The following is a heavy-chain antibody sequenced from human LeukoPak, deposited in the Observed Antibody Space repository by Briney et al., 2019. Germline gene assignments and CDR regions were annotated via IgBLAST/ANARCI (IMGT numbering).Heavy chain of an antibody. Sequence: PSQTLSLTCTVSGGSISSGGYYWSWIRQPPGKGLEWIGYIHHSGDTYQNPSFKSRVTVSSDRSKNQFYLKLSSVTAADTAVYYCARLIAADPQLDSWGQGTLVTVSS. V-gene: IGHV4-30-2*01. CDR3: ARLIAADPQLDS. CDR1: GGSISSGGYY. D-gene: IGHD6-13*01. J-gene: IGHJ4*02. CDR2: IHHSGDT.